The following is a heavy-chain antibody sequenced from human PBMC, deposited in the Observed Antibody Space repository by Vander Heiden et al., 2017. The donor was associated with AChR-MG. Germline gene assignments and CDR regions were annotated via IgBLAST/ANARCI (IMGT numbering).Heavy chain of an antibody. CDR2: INAGNGNT. CDR1: GYTFTSYA. V-gene: IGHV1-3*01. Sequence: QVQLVQSGAEVKKPGASVKVSCKASGYTFTSYAMHWVRQAPGQRLEWMGWINAGNGNTKYSQKFQGRVTITRDTSASTAYMELSSLRSEDTAVYYCASLMRRSGPQYSSSWYILAFDIWGQGTMVTVSS. J-gene: IGHJ3*02. D-gene: IGHD6-13*01. CDR3: ASLMRRSGPQYSSSWYILAFDI.